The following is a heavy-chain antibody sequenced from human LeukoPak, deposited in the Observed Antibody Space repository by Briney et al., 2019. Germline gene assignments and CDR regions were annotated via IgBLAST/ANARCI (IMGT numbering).Heavy chain of an antibody. D-gene: IGHD3-16*02. Sequence: GGSLRLSCAASGFTFSSYGMSWVRQAPGKGLEWVSAISGSGGSTYYADSVKGRFTISRDNSKNTLYLQMNSLKTEDTAVYYCTTSGVWGSYRLTRGVFDYWGQGTLVTVSS. CDR1: GFTFSSYG. J-gene: IGHJ4*02. CDR2: ISGSGGST. CDR3: TTSGVWGSYRLTRGVFDY. V-gene: IGHV3-23*01.